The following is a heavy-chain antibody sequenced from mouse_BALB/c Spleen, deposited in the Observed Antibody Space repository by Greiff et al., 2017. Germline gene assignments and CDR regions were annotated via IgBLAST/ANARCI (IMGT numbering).Heavy chain of an antibody. CDR1: GFTFTDYY. CDR3: ARDNYRYQYYFDY. CDR2: IRNKANGYTT. D-gene: IGHD2-14*01. V-gene: IGHV7-3*02. J-gene: IGHJ2*01. Sequence: EVHLVESGGGLVQPGGSLRLSCATSGFTFTDYYMSWVRQPPGKALEWLGFIRNKANGYTTEYSASVKGRFTISRDNSQSILYLQMNTLRAEDSATYYCARDNYRYQYYFDYWGQGTTLTVSS.